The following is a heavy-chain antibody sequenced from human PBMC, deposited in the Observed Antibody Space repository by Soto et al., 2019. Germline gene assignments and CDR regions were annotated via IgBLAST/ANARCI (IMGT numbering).Heavy chain of an antibody. CDR2: MNPNSGET. V-gene: IGHV1-8*01. Sequence: GASVKVSCKTSGYTFTDYDFNWVRQATGQGLEWIGWMNPNSGETGYAQKFQGRVTMTRSASLSTAYLELSSLRSEDTAVYYCARVAVAARPRWYNWFDPWGQGTLVTVSS. D-gene: IGHD2-15*01. J-gene: IGHJ5*02. CDR1: GYTFTDYD. CDR3: ARVAVAARPRWYNWFDP.